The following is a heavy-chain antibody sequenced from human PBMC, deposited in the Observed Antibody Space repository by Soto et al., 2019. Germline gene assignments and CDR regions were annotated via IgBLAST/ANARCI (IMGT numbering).Heavy chain of an antibody. D-gene: IGHD6-13*01. J-gene: IGHJ1*01. CDR2: INAGNGNT. Sequence: GASVKVSCKASGYTFTSYAMHWVRQAPGQRLEWMGWINAGNGNTKYSQKFQGRVTITRDTSASTAYMELSSLRSEDTAVYYCARDRRPSSSGSPNPFQHWGQGTLVTVSS. CDR1: GYTFTSYA. V-gene: IGHV1-3*01. CDR3: ARDRRPSSSGSPNPFQH.